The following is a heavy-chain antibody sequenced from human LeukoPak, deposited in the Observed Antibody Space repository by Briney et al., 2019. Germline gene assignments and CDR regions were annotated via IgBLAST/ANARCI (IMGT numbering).Heavy chain of an antibody. Sequence: SETLSLTCAVYGGSFSGYYWSWIRQPPGKGLEWIGEINHSGSTNYNPSLKSRVTISVDTSKNQFPLKLSSVTAADTAVYYCARASYDFLSGHFDYWGQGTLVTVSS. J-gene: IGHJ4*02. CDR1: GGSFSGYY. D-gene: IGHD3-3*01. CDR2: INHSGST. CDR3: ARASYDFLSGHFDY. V-gene: IGHV4-34*01.